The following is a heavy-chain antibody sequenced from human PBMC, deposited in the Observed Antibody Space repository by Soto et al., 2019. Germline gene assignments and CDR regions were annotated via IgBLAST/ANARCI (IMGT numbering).Heavy chain of an antibody. Sequence: SQTRSLTCAIAGDSVSSNSAAWNWIRQSPSRGLEWLGRTYYRSKWYNDYAVSVKSRITINPDTSKNQFSLQLNSVTPEDTAVYYCARGSSIAALFRPPHDAFDICGQRNMVPVSS. CDR3: ARGSSIAALFRPPHDAFDI. CDR2: TYYRSKWYN. V-gene: IGHV6-1*01. CDR1: GDSVSSNSAA. D-gene: IGHD6-6*01. J-gene: IGHJ3*02.